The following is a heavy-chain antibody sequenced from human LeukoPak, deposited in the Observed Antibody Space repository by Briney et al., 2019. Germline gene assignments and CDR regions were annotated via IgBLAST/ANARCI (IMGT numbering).Heavy chain of an antibody. CDR1: GGSISSYY. CDR3: ARELGSYYDSSGYYYSGHFDY. D-gene: IGHD3-22*01. J-gene: IGHJ4*02. V-gene: IGHV4-59*01. CDR2: IYYSGST. Sequence: SETLSLTCTVSGGSISSYYWSWIRQPPGKGLEWIGYIYYSGSTNYNPSLKSRVTISVDTSKNQLSLKLSSVTAADTAVYYCARELGSYYDSSGYYYSGHFDYWGQGTLVTVSS.